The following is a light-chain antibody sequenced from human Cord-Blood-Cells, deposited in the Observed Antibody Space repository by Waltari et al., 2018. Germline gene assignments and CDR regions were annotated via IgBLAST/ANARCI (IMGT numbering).Light chain of an antibody. CDR2: DAS. CDR3: QQRSNWPPWT. J-gene: IGKJ1*01. V-gene: IGKV3-11*01. CDR1: QSVSSY. Sequence: EIVLTQSPATLSLSPGERATLSCRASQSVSSYLAWYQQKPGQAPRLLIYDASNRATGIPARFSGSGSGTDVTLTISSLGPEDFAVYYCQQRSNWPPWTFGQGTKVEIK.